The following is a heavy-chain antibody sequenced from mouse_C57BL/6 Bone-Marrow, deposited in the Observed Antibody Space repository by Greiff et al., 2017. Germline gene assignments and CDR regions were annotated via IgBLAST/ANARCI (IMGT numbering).Heavy chain of an antibody. CDR1: GYTFTDYY. J-gene: IGHJ1*03. Sequence: VQLQQSGAELVRPGASVKLSCKASGYTFTDYYINWVKQRPGQGLEWIARIYPGSGNTYYNEKFKGKATLTAEKSSSTAYMQLSSLTSEDSAVYFCARSYQLPHWYFDVWGTGTTVTVSS. CDR2: IYPGSGNT. V-gene: IGHV1-76*01. CDR3: ARSYQLPHWYFDV. D-gene: IGHD2-12*01.